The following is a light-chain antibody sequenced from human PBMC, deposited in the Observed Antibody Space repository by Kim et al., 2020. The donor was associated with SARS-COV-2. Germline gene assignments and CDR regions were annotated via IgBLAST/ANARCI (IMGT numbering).Light chain of an antibody. CDR3: SSYTSSLTNV. Sequence: GQSITTSCTGTISDVGGYNYVSWYQQHPGKAPKILIYDVAERPSGVSNRFSGSKSGNTASLTISGLQADDEADYYCSSYTSSLTNVFGTGTKVTVL. V-gene: IGLV2-14*03. J-gene: IGLJ1*01. CDR1: ISDVGGYNY. CDR2: DVA.